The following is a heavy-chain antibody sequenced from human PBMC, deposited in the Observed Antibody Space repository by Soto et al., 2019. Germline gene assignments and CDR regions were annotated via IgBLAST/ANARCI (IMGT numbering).Heavy chain of an antibody. Sequence: PWGSLRLSCAAARFTFIDYGIHFFRHSPVKGLQWLATISHHGIRTHYADSVMGRFTISRDNFKKVVYLHLSGLRVEDTAIYYCAKDWVGGSNNYQLDYWGQGTAVTVSS. CDR2: ISHHGIRT. J-gene: IGHJ4*02. CDR1: RFTFIDYG. D-gene: IGHD1-26*01. V-gene: IGHV3-30*18. CDR3: AKDWVGGSNNYQLDY.